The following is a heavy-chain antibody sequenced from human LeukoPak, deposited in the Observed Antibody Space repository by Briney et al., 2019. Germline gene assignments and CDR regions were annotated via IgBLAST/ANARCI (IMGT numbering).Heavy chain of an antibody. Sequence: GESLKISCKGSGYSFTSYWIGWVRQMPGKGLEWMGIIYPGDSNTRYSPSFQGQVTISAATSISTAYLQWSSLKASDTAMYYCPRTGWLQSVLQYFQNCGEGALVTVSS. D-gene: IGHD5-24*01. CDR1: GYSFTSYW. CDR2: IYPGDSNT. V-gene: IGHV5-51*01. J-gene: IGHJ1*01. CDR3: PRTGWLQSVLQYFQN.